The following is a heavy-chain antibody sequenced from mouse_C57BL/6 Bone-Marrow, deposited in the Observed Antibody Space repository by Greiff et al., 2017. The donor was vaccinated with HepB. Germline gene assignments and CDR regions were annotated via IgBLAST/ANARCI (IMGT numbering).Heavy chain of an antibody. CDR3: ARVITTGLYAMDY. V-gene: IGHV5-16*01. D-gene: IGHD1-1*01. J-gene: IGHJ4*01. Sequence: EVQLVESEGGLVQPGSSMKLSCTASGFTFSDYYMAWVRQVPEKGLEWVANINYDGSSTYYLDSLKSRFIISIDNAKNILYLQMSSLKSEDTATYYCARVITTGLYAMDYWGQGTSVTVSS. CDR2: INYDGSST. CDR1: GFTFSDYY.